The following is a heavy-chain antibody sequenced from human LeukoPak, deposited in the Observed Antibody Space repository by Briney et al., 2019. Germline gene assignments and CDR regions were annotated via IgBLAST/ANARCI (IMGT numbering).Heavy chain of an antibody. J-gene: IGHJ4*02. CDR3: TKLKGWYGEGFFDY. Sequence: GGSLRLSCAASGFAVSTNYMSWVRQAPGKGLEWVSVIYSGGTTFYADSVKGRFTISRDNSNNTLYLQMNSLRADDTAVYYCTKLKGWYGEGFFDYWGQGTLVTVSS. CDR1: GFAVSTNY. D-gene: IGHD3-10*01. V-gene: IGHV3-53*01. CDR2: IYSGGTT.